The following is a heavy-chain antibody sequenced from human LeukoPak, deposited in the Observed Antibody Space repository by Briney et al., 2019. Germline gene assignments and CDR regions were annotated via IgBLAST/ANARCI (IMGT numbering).Heavy chain of an antibody. Sequence: AASVKVSCKASGGTFSSYAISWVRQAPGQGLEWMGGIIPIFGTAIYAQKFQGRVTITADESTSTAYMELSSLRSEDTAVYYCARMPFVVRGVIELDYWGQGTLVTVSS. CDR1: GGTFSSYA. D-gene: IGHD3-10*01. CDR2: IIPIFGTA. V-gene: IGHV1-69*13. J-gene: IGHJ4*02. CDR3: ARMPFVVRGVIELDY.